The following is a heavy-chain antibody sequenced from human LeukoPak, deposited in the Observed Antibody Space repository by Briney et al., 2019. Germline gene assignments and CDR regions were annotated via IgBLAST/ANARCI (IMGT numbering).Heavy chain of an antibody. CDR3: ARDWKTNSFDY. V-gene: IGHV3-33*01. Sequence: GRSLTLSCAASEFTFTTYGMHWVRQAPGKGLEWVAFIYYDGSNIYYADYVKGRFTISRDISKDTLYLQMDSLRAEDTAIYYCARDWKTNSFDYWGQGTLVTVSS. D-gene: IGHD1-1*01. CDR2: IYYDGSNI. CDR1: EFTFTTYG. J-gene: IGHJ4*02.